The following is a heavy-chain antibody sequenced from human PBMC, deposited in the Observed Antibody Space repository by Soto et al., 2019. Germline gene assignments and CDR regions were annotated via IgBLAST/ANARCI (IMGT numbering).Heavy chain of an antibody. J-gene: IGHJ6*02. CDR1: GFTFSSSA. CDR2: ISGSGGST. D-gene: IGHD3-3*01. CDR3: AKGPTIFGVVIIREYYYGMDV. V-gene: IGHV3-23*01. Sequence: GGSLRLSCAASGFTFSSSAMSWVRQAPGKGLEWVSAISGSGGSTYHADSVKGRFTISRDNSKNTLYLQMNSLRAEDTAVYYCAKGPTIFGVVIIREYYYGMDVWGQGTTVTVSS.